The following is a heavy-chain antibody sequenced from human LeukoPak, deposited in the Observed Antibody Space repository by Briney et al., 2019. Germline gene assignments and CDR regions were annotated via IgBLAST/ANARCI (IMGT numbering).Heavy chain of an antibody. V-gene: IGHV3-20*04. J-gene: IGHJ4*02. D-gene: IGHD4-17*01. CDR1: GFSFSTYS. Sequence: GGSLRLSCTTSGFSFSTYSMSWVRQAPGKGLEWVSGINWNGGSIGYAHSVKGRFTISRDKAKNSLYLQMNSLRAEDTALYYCARVGIYGDNRRYFGYWGQGTLVTVSS. CDR2: INWNGGSI. CDR3: ARVGIYGDNRRYFGY.